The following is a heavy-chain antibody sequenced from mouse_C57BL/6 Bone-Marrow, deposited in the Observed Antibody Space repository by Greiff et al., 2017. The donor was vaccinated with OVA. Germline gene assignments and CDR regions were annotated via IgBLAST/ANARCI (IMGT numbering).Heavy chain of an antibody. CDR3: ADYYGDC. Sequence: DVKLVESGPELVKPGASVKISCKASGYSFTGYYMNWVKQSPEKSLEWIGEINPSTGGTTYNQKFKAKATLTVDKSSSTAYMQLKSLTSEDSAVNYCADYYGDCWGQGTTLTVSS. CDR1: GYSFTGYY. CDR2: INPSTGGT. J-gene: IGHJ2*01. V-gene: IGHV1-42*01.